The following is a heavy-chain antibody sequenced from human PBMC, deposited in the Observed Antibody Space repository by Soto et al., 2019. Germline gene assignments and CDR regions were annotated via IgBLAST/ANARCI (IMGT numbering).Heavy chain of an antibody. Sequence: GGSLRLSCADSGFTFSTYAVTWVRQAPGKGLEWVSGISGSGSSTYHADSVKGRFIISRDNSKNTLYLQMNSLRDEDTAVYYCAKAELGVAVAGTVDYWGQGTLVTV. V-gene: IGHV3-23*01. CDR1: GFTFSTYA. CDR3: AKAELGVAVAGTVDY. J-gene: IGHJ4*02. D-gene: IGHD6-19*01. CDR2: ISGSGSST.